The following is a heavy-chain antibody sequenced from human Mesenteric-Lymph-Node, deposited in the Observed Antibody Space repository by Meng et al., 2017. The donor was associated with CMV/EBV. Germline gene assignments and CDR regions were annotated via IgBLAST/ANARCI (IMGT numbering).Heavy chain of an antibody. J-gene: IGHJ4*02. CDR2: ISSSDNAA. CDR3: ARGWQSPPHIDY. CDR1: GFSFGDYY. Sequence: GESLKISCAASGFSFGDYYMNWIRQAPGKGLEWVAFISSSDNAARYADSVKGRFTISRDNAKMSLYLQMNSLRPEDTAVYYCARGWQSPPHIDYWGQGTLVTVSS. V-gene: IGHV3-11*01.